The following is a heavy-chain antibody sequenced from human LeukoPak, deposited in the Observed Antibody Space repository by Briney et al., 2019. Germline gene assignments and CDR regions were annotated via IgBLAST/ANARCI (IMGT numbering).Heavy chain of an antibody. CDR3: AKAPVTSCRGAFCYPFDY. Sequence: GGSLRLSCAASGFTFSSHGMSWVRQAPGKGLEWVSTISDSGDYTYYADSVRGRFTISRDTSRSTLYLQMNSLRAEDAAVYYCAKAPVTSCRGAFCYPFDYWGQGTLVTVSS. V-gene: IGHV3-23*01. CDR1: GFTFSSHG. J-gene: IGHJ4*02. D-gene: IGHD2-15*01. CDR2: ISDSGDYT.